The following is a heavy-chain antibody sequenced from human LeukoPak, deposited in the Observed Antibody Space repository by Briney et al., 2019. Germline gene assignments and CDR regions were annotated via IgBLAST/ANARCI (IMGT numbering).Heavy chain of an antibody. CDR1: GFTFSRYA. Sequence: GGSLRLSCATSGFTFSRYAMSWVRQAPGKGLEWVSGISNSGRSTYYADPVKGRFTISRDNSKSTLYLQMNSLRAEDTAVYYCAKDRLESWSGFYFGLFDYWGQGALVTVSS. CDR2: ISNSGRST. CDR3: AKDRLESWSGFYFGLFDY. J-gene: IGHJ4*02. D-gene: IGHD3-3*01. V-gene: IGHV3-23*01.